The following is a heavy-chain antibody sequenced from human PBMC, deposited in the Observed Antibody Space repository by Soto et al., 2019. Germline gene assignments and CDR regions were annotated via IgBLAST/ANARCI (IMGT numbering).Heavy chain of an antibody. J-gene: IGHJ6*02. CDR2: ISGSGGST. CDR1: GFTFSSYA. Sequence: EVQLLESGGGLVQPGGSLRLSCAASGFTFSSYAMSWVRQAPGKGLEWVSAISGSGGSTYYADSVKGRFTISRDNSKNRFNMKMKSRRAEATAVYYCAKDMEMGPQNIEEGYYYCYGMDVWGQGTPVTVSS. D-gene: IGHD1-1*01. CDR3: AKDMEMGPQNIEEGYYYCYGMDV. V-gene: IGHV3-23*01.